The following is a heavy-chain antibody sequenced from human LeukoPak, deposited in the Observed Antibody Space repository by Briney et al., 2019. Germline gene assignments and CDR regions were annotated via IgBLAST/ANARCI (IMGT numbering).Heavy chain of an antibody. J-gene: IGHJ5*02. D-gene: IGHD2-21*01. CDR3: ARARTTYSNWFDP. V-gene: IGHV4-59*08. CDR2: IYYSGST. CDR1: GGSISSYY. Sequence: SETLSLTCTVSGGSISSYYWSWIRQPPGKGLEWIGYIYYSGSTNYNPPLKSRVTISVDTSKNQFSLKLSSVTAADTAVYYCARARTTYSNWFDPWGQGTLVTVSS.